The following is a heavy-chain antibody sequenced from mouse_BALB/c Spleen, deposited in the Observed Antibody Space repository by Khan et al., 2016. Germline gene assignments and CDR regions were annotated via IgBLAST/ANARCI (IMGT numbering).Heavy chain of an antibody. V-gene: IGHV3-1*02. CDR1: GYSISSGYS. D-gene: IGHD2-4*01. J-gene: IGHJ4*01. CDR2: IRYSGST. Sequence: EVQLQESGPDLVKPSQSLSLTCTVTGYSISSGYSWHWIRQFPGNKLEWMGCIRYSGSTNYNPSLKSRISITRDTSKNQFFLQLNSVTSEDTATYYCARDDYDEDYYAMDYWGQGTSVTVSS. CDR3: ARDDYDEDYYAMDY.